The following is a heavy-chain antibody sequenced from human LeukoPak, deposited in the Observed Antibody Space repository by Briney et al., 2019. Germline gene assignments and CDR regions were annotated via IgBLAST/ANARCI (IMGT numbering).Heavy chain of an antibody. CDR3: AXAXXXYGSGWYFDY. D-gene: IGHD6-19*01. CDR1: EFTFNNYV. J-gene: IGHJ4*02. Sequence: TGGSLRLSCAASEFTFNNYVMSWVRQAPGKGLEWVSTINGGGYNTYYADSMKGRFTISRDNSKNTLSLQVNTLRAEDTAVYYCAXAXXXYGSGWYFDYWGQGTLV. CDR2: INGGGYNT. V-gene: IGHV3-23*01.